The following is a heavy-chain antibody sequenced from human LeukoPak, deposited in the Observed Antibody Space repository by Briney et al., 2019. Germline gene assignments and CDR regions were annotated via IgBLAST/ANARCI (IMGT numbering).Heavy chain of an antibody. D-gene: IGHD3-10*01. J-gene: IGHJ4*02. V-gene: IGHV4-39*01. CDR1: GGSTSSSSYY. Sequence: SETLSLTCTVSGGSTSSSSYYWGWIRQPPGKGLEWIGSTYYSGSTYYNPSLKSRVTISVDTSKNQFSLKLTSVTAADTAVYYCARRATGNGSGSYYVDYWGQGTLVTVSS. CDR2: TYYSGST. CDR3: ARRATGNGSGSYYVDY.